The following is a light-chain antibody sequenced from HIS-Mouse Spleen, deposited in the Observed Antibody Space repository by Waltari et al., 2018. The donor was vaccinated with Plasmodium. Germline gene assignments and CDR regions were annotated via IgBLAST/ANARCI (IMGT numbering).Light chain of an antibody. CDR3: QQRSNWPRVLT. J-gene: IGKJ4*01. CDR2: DAP. Sequence: EIVLTQSPATLSLSPGERATLSCRASQSVSSYLACYQQKPGLAPSLLIYDAPNRATGTPARFSGVGSGTDFNLTISSLEPEDFAVYYCQQRSNWPRVLTFGGGTKVEIK. CDR1: QSVSSY. V-gene: IGKV3-11*01.